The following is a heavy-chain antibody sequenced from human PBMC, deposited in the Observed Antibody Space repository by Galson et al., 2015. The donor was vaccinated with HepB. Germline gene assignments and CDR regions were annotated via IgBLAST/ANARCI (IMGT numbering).Heavy chain of an antibody. J-gene: IGHJ4*02. V-gene: IGHV3-30-3*01. D-gene: IGHD6-19*01. CDR3: ARYSSGVDY. CDR1: GFTFSRYA. Sequence: SLRLSCAASGFTFSRYAMHWVRQAPGKGLEWVAVISYDGSNKYYADSVKGRFTISRDNSKNTLYLQMNSLRAEDTAVYYCARYSSGVDYWGQGTLVTVSS. CDR2: ISYDGSNK.